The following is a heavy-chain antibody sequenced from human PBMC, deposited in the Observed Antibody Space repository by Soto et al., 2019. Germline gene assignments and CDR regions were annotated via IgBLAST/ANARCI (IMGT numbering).Heavy chain of an antibody. CDR3: ARSSSGWYNGSFDY. V-gene: IGHV4-34*01. CDR2: INHSAHT. CDR1: GDSFSGYY. Sequence: SETLSLTCAVYGDSFSGYYWSWTRQSPGNGLVLVGEINHSAHTNYNPYLKSRVSISIDKAKNQFSLNLTSMTAADTAFYYCARSSSGWYNGSFDYWGLGTLVT. J-gene: IGHJ4*02. D-gene: IGHD6-19*01.